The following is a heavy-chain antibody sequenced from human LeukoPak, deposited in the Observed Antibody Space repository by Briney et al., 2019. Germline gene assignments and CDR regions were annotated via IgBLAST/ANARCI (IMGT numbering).Heavy chain of an antibody. J-gene: IGHJ4*02. CDR2: IIPIFGTA. Sequence: SVQVSCKASGGTFSSYAISWVRQAPGHGLEWMGGIIPIFGTANYAQKFQGRVTITADKSTSTAYMELSSLRSEDTAVYYCARDPGKDYGDYYFDYWGQGTLVTVSS. CDR3: ARDPGKDYGDYYFDY. V-gene: IGHV1-69*06. CDR1: GGTFSSYA. D-gene: IGHD4-17*01.